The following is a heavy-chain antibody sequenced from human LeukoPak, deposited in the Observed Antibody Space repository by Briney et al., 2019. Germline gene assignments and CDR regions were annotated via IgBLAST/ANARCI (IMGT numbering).Heavy chain of an antibody. V-gene: IGHV3-23*01. D-gene: IGHD3-3*01. J-gene: IGHJ4*02. CDR1: GFAFSSYA. CDR2: ISGSGGST. CDR3: AKDEVDFWSGYFNY. Sequence: GGSLRLSCAASGFAFSSYAISWFRQAPGKGLEWVSAISGSGGSTYYADSVKGRFTISRDNSKNTLYLQMNSLRAEDTAVYYCAKDEVDFWSGYFNYWGQGTLVTVSS.